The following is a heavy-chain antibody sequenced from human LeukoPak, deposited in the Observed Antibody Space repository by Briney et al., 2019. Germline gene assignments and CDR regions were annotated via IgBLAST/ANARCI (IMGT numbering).Heavy chain of an antibody. CDR2: ISSSSSYI. CDR3: ARVRRDGYNYFDY. D-gene: IGHD5-24*01. CDR1: GFTFSSYS. J-gene: IGHJ4*02. V-gene: IGHV3-21*01. Sequence: PGGSLRLSCAASGFTFSSYSMNWVRQAPGKGLEWVSSISSSSSYIYYADSVKGRFTISRDNAKNSLYLQMNSLRAEDTAVYYCARVRRDGYNYFDYWGQGTLVTVSS.